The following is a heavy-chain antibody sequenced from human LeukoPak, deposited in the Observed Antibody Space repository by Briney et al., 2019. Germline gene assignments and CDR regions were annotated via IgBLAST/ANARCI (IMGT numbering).Heavy chain of an antibody. CDR3: ARGHYGSGSSRIDY. CDR1: GFTFSSYE. J-gene: IGHJ4*02. V-gene: IGHV3-48*03. D-gene: IGHD3-10*01. CDR2: ISSSGSTI. Sequence: PGGSLRLSCAASGFTFSSYEMNWVRQAPGKGLEWVSYISSSGSTIYYADSVKGRFTISRDNAKNSLYLQMNSLRAEDTAVYYCARGHYGSGSSRIDYWGQGTLVTVSS.